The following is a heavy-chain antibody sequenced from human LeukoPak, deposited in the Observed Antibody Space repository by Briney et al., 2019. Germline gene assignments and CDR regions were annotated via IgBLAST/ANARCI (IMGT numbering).Heavy chain of an antibody. J-gene: IGHJ1*01. CDR2: ISYDGSNK. Sequence: GGSLRLSRAASGFTFSSYGMHWVRQAPGKGLEWVAVISYDGSNKYYANSVKGRFTIPRDNSKNTLYLQMNSLRTEDTAIYYCAKEDVVVITIRYFQHWGQGTLVTVSS. V-gene: IGHV3-30*18. D-gene: IGHD3-22*01. CDR1: GFTFSSYG. CDR3: AKEDVVVITIRYFQH.